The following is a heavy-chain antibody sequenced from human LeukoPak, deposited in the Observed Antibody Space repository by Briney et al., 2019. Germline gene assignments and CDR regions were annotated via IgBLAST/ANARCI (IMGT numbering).Heavy chain of an antibody. J-gene: IGHJ4*02. CDR3: ARDHGSAYYRAPRH. D-gene: IGHD3-10*01. Sequence: GASVKVSCKASGCIFTNYYMHWVRQAPGQGLEWMGPINPSGGSTTYAQKFQGRVTMTRDTSTSTVYMELSSLRSEDTAVYYCARDHGSAYYRAPRHWGQGTLVTVSS. CDR1: GCIFTNYY. CDR2: INPSGGST. V-gene: IGHV1-46*01.